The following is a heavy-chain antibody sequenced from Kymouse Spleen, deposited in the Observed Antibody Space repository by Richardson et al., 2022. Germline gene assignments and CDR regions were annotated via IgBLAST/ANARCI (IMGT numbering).Heavy chain of an antibody. CDR2: INHSGST. J-gene: IGHJ4*02. CDR3: ARGIRGYFDY. CDR1: GGSFSGYY. V-gene: IGHV4-34*01. Sequence: QVQLQQWGAGLLKPSETLSLTCAVYGGSFSGYYWSWIRQPPGKGLEWIGEINHSGSTNYNPSLKSRVTISVDTSKNQFSLKLSSVTAADTAVYYCARGIRGYFDYWGQGTLVTVSS. D-gene: IGHD3-10*01.